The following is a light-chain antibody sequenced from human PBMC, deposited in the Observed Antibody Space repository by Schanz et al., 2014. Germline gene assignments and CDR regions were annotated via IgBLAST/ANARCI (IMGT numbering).Light chain of an antibody. CDR2: DVS. CDR1: TSDVGGYNY. J-gene: IGLJ3*02. V-gene: IGLV2-14*03. Sequence: QSVLTQPASVSGSPGQSITISCTGTTSDVGGYNYVSWYQQHPGKAPKLMIYDVSKRPSGVSNRFSGSKAGNTASLTISGLQPDDEADYYCNSATSTTLEVFGGGTKLTVL. CDR3: NSATSTTLEV.